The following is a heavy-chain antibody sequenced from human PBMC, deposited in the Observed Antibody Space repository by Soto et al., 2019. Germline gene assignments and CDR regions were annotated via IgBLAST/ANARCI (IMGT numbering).Heavy chain of an antibody. CDR1: GFTFSNAW. CDR3: TTGSQWDIVVVPAARYAFDI. D-gene: IGHD2-2*01. Sequence: GGSLRLSCAASGFTFSNAWRNWVRQAPGKGLEWVGRIKSKTDGGTTDYAAPVKGRFTISRDDSKNTLYLQMNSLKTEDTAVYYCTTGSQWDIVVVPAARYAFDIWGQGTMVTVSS. V-gene: IGHV3-15*07. J-gene: IGHJ3*02. CDR2: IKSKTDGGTT.